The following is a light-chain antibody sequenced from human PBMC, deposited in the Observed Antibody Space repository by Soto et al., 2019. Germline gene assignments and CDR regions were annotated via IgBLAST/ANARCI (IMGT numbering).Light chain of an antibody. Sequence: EIVMAQSPDTLSVSPGERSTLSCRASQSVNFNLAWYQQKPGQAPRLLIYSASSRAAGIPDRFSGSGSGTDFTLTISRLEPEDFAVYYCQQYGSSSITFGQGTRLEIK. V-gene: IGKV3-20*01. CDR2: SAS. CDR1: QSVNFN. J-gene: IGKJ5*01. CDR3: QQYGSSSIT.